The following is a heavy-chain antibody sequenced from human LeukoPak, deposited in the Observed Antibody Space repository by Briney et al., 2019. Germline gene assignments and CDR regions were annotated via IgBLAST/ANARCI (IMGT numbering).Heavy chain of an antibody. CDR3: ARHSMHYYDSSGYTGGPYFDY. V-gene: IGHV4-59*08. CDR2: IYYSGST. Sequence: SETLSLTCTVSGGSISSYYWSWIRQPPGKGLEWIGYIYYSGSTNYNPSLKSRVTISVDTSKNQFSLKLSSVTAADTAVYYCARHSMHYYDSSGYTGGPYFDYWGQGTLVTVSS. D-gene: IGHD3-22*01. J-gene: IGHJ4*02. CDR1: GGSISSYY.